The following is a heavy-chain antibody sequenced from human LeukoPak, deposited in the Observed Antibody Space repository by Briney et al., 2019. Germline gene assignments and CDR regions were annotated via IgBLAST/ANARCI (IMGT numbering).Heavy chain of an antibody. D-gene: IGHD3-9*01. CDR2: IVVGSGNT. Sequence: ASVKVSCKASGFTFTSSAMQWVRQARGQRLEWIGWIVVGSGNTNYAQKFQERVTITRDMSTSTAYMELSSLRSEDTAVYYCAAHGLNYDILTGYYTDMTDDAFDIWGQGTMVTVSS. J-gene: IGHJ3*02. V-gene: IGHV1-58*02. CDR3: AAHGLNYDILTGYYTDMTDDAFDI. CDR1: GFTFTSSA.